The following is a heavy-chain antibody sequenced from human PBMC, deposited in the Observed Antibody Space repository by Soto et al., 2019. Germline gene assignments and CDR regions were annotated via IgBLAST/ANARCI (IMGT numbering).Heavy chain of an antibody. CDR1: GYTFTGYY. Sequence: ASVKVSCKASGYTFTGYYMHWVRQAPGQGLEWMGWINPNSGGTNYAQKFQGRVTMTRDTSISTAYMELSRLRSDDTAVYYCAREHCSSTSCYFWFDPWGQGTLVNVSS. V-gene: IGHV1-2*02. D-gene: IGHD2-2*01. CDR3: AREHCSSTSCYFWFDP. J-gene: IGHJ5*02. CDR2: INPNSGGT.